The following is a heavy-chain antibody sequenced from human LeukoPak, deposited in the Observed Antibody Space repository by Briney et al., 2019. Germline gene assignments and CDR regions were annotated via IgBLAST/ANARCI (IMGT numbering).Heavy chain of an antibody. CDR1: GGSISSYY. D-gene: IGHD4/OR15-4a*01. V-gene: IGHV4-39*07. CDR3: AGCYRYYYYYMDV. Sequence: SETLSLTCTVSGGSISSYYWGWIRQPPGKGLEWIGSIYYSGSTYYNPSLKSRVTISVDTSKNQFSLKLSSVTAADTAVYYCAGCYRYYYYYMDVWGKGTTVTVSS. J-gene: IGHJ6*03. CDR2: IYYSGST.